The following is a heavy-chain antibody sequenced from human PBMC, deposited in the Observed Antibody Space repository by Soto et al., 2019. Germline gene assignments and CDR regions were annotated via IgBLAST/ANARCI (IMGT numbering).Heavy chain of an antibody. CDR2: ISHTGGT. Sequence: SETLSLTCGVYGGSFSGFYWSWIRKPPGKGLEWIGEISHTGGTKYNPSLKGRVTISLDTSKNQFSLRLSSVTAADTAVYYCARLFFYDSTGYYRKEMIDYFDYWGQGTRVTVSS. J-gene: IGHJ4*02. CDR1: GGSFSGFY. D-gene: IGHD3-22*01. CDR3: ARLFFYDSTGYYRKEMIDYFDY. V-gene: IGHV4-34*01.